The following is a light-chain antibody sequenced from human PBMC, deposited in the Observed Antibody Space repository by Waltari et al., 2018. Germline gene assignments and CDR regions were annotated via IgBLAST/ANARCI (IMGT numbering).Light chain of an antibody. CDR1: STDIGGFDY. Sequence: QSALTQPASVSGSPGQSITISCSRTSTDIGGFDYVAWYQQHPDKIPRLVIYDVNDRPSGVSNRFSGSKSGNTASLTISGLQAEDEADYYCSSYSSRDTLVFGGGTKVSVL. CDR3: SSYSSRDTLV. J-gene: IGLJ1*01. V-gene: IGLV2-14*03. CDR2: DVN.